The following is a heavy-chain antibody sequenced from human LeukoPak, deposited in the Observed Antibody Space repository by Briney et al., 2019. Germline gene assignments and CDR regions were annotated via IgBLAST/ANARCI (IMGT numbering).Heavy chain of an antibody. CDR1: GGSISSGDYY. V-gene: IGHV4-30-4*08. D-gene: IGHD2-21*01. CDR3: ARASGWLLPVCFDY. CDR2: IYYSGST. J-gene: IGHJ4*02. Sequence: SETLSLTCTVSGGSISSGDYYWSWIRQPPGKGLEWIGYIYYSGSTYYNPSLKSRVTISVDTSKNQFSLKLSSVTAADTAVYYCARASGWLLPVCFDYWGQGTQVTVSS.